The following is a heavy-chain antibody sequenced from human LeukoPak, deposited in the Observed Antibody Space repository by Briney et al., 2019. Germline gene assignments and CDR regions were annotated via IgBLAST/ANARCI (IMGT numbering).Heavy chain of an antibody. CDR1: GFTVNSNY. V-gene: IGHV3-53*01. J-gene: IGHJ3*02. CDR3: ARGGSYPNDPFDI. D-gene: IGHD1-26*01. CDR2: IYSGGST. Sequence: GGSLRLSCAASGFTVNSNYMIWVRQAPEKGLEWVSVIYSGGSTHYADSVEGRITISRDNSKNTLFLQVNSLRAEDTAVYYCARGGSYPNDPFDIWGQGTMVTV.